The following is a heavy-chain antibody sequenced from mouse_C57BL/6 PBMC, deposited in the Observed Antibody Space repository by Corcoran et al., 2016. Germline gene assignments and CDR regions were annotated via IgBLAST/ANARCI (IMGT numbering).Heavy chain of an antibody. CDR3: ARNLPYYGSSSSYAMDY. Sequence: QVQLQQSGPELVKPGASVKISCKASGYTFTDYYINWVKQRPGQGLEWIGWIFPGSGSTYYNEKFKGKATLTVDKSSSTAYMLLSSLTSEDSAVYFCARNLPYYGSSSSYAMDYWGQGTSVTVSS. CDR2: IFPGSGST. D-gene: IGHD1-1*01. CDR1: GYTFTDYY. J-gene: IGHJ4*01. V-gene: IGHV1-75*01.